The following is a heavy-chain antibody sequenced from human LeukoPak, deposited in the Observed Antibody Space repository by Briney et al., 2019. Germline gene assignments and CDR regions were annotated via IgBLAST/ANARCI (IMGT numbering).Heavy chain of an antibody. V-gene: IGHV1-3*01. J-gene: IGHJ4*02. CDR2: INAGNGNT. CDR3: ARVAQHYYDSSGYDY. Sequence: GASVKVSCKASGYTFTSYAMHWVRQAPGQRLEWMGWINAGNGNTKYSQKFQGRVTITRDTSASTAYMELSSLRSKDTAVYYCARVAQHYYDSSGYDYWGQGTLVTVSS. D-gene: IGHD3-22*01. CDR1: GYTFTSYA.